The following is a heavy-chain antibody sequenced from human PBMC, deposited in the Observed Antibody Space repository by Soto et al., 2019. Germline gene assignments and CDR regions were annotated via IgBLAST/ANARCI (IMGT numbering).Heavy chain of an antibody. D-gene: IGHD6-19*01. J-gene: IGHJ4*02. CDR1: GFTFSGYW. V-gene: IGHV3-74*01. CDR2: INSDGITT. Sequence: EVQLVESGGGLVQPGGSLRLSCAASGFTFSGYWMHWVRQAPGKGLVWVSRINSDGITTNYADSVMGRFTISRDNAKNTLYLQMNSLSAEDTAVYYCASHPGYSSGWYDYWGQGTLVTVSS. CDR3: ASHPGYSSGWYDY.